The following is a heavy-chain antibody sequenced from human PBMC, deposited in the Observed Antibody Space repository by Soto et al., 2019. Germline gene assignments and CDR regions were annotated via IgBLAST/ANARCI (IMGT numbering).Heavy chain of an antibody. D-gene: IGHD6-13*01. CDR2: IYYSGST. Sequence: ETLSLTCTVSGGSISSSSYYWGWIRQPPGKGLEWIGSIYYSGSTYYNPSLKSRVTISVDTSKNQFSLKLSSVTAADTAVYYCARGVIAAAGTPFDYWGQGALVTVSS. CDR3: ARGVIAAAGTPFDY. J-gene: IGHJ4*02. V-gene: IGHV4-39*01. CDR1: GGSISSSSYY.